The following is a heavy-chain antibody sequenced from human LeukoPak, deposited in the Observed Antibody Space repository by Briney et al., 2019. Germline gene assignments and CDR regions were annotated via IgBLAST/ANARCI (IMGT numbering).Heavy chain of an antibody. CDR2: ISGGGGRT. J-gene: IGHJ4*02. CDR1: GFTFSSYA. V-gene: IGHV3-23*01. CDR3: AKFRGSEKTAIDC. Sequence: GGSLRLSCAASGFTFSSYAMSWVGQAPGKGLEGVSTISGGGGRTWYADSVKGRFTISRDNSKNTVDVQLNSLRAEDTAVYYCAKFRGSEKTAIDCWGQGTLVTVSS. D-gene: IGHD6-25*01.